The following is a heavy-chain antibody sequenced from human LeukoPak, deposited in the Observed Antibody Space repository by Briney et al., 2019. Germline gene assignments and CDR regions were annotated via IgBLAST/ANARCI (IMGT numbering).Heavy chain of an antibody. Sequence: PSETLSLTCAVSGDSITSSEWWSWIRQPPGKGLEWIGEINHSGSTNYNPSLKSRVTISVDTSKNQFSLKLSSVTAADTAVYYCARGRHSITIFGVVKGGFDPWGQGTLVTVSS. CDR2: INHSGST. CDR3: ARGRHSITIFGVVKGGFDP. CDR1: GDSITSSEW. V-gene: IGHV4-4*02. J-gene: IGHJ5*02. D-gene: IGHD3-3*01.